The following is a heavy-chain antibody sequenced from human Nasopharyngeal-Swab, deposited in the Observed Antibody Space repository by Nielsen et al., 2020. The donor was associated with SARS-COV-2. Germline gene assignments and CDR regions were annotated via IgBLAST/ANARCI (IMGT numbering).Heavy chain of an antibody. CDR1: GGSISSYY. D-gene: IGHD6-6*01. CDR2: TYYSGST. CDR3: ARGLVRSLNSYYYYMDV. Sequence: SESLSLTCTVAGGSISSYYWSWIRPLPGKGLEWIGYTYYSGSTNYNPSLKSRVTISVDTSKNQFSLKLSSVTAADTAVYYCARGLVRSLNSYYYYMDVWGRGTTVTVSS. J-gene: IGHJ6*03. V-gene: IGHV4-59*01.